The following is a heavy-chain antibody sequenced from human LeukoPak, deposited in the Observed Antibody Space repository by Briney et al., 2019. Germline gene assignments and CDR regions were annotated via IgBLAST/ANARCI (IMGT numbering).Heavy chain of an antibody. CDR1: GFTFSGYE. CDR2: ISSSGSTT. D-gene: IGHD5-24*01. CDR3: ARDGSKGYYFDY. Sequence: PGGSLRLSCAASGFTFSGYEMNWVRQAPGKGLEWVSYISSSGSTTYYADSVKGRFTISRDNAKNSLYLQMNSLRAEDTAVYYCARDGSKGYYFDYWGQGTLVTVSS. J-gene: IGHJ4*02. V-gene: IGHV3-48*03.